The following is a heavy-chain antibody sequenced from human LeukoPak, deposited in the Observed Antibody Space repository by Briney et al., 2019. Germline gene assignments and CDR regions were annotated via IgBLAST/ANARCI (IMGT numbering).Heavy chain of an antibody. CDR3: ARHVPAKVGNGYGPPALYYYYYMDV. D-gene: IGHD5-12*01. CDR1: GYSISSGYY. J-gene: IGHJ6*03. Sequence: PSETLSLTCTVSGYSISSGYYWGWIRPPPGKGLEWIGSIYHSGSTYYNPSLKSRVTISVDTSKNQFSLKLSSVTAADTAVYYCARHVPAKVGNGYGPPALYYYYYMDVWGKGTTVTISS. V-gene: IGHV4-38-2*02. CDR2: IYHSGST.